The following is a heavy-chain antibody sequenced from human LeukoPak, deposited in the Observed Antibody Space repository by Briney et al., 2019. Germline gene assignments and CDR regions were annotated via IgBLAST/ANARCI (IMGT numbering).Heavy chain of an antibody. D-gene: IGHD6-19*01. V-gene: IGHV4-34*01. CDR3: ARDESSGWYAIDY. J-gene: IGHJ4*02. CDR1: GGSFSGYY. Sequence: PSETLSLTCAVYGGSFSGYYWSWIRQPPGKGLEWIGEINHSGSTNYNPSLKSRVTISVDTSKNQFSLKLSSVTADDTAVYYCARDESSGWYAIDYWGQGTLVTVSS. CDR2: INHSGST.